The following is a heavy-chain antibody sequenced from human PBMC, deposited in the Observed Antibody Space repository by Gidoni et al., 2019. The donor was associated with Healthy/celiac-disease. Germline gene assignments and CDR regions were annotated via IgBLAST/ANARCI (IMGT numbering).Heavy chain of an antibody. Sequence: EVQLLESGGGLVQPGGSLRLSCAASGFTFSSYALSWVRQAPGKGLEWVSAISGSGGSTYYADSVKGLFTISRDNSKNTLYLQMNSLRAEDTAVYYCAKGGEGLDAFDIWGQGTMVTVSS. V-gene: IGHV3-23*01. CDR3: AKGGEGLDAFDI. D-gene: IGHD3-16*01. J-gene: IGHJ3*02. CDR1: GFTFSSYA. CDR2: ISGSGGST.